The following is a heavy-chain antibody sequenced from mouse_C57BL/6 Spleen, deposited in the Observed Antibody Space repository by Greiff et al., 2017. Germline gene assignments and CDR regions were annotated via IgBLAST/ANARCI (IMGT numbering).Heavy chain of an antibody. J-gene: IGHJ2*01. D-gene: IGHD1-1*01. CDR2: IHPNSGST. V-gene: IGHV1-64*01. Sequence: PGQGLEWIGMIHPNSGSTNYNEKFKSKATLTVDKSSSTAYMQLSSLTSEDSAVYYCARELYGRGNFFDYWGQGTTLTVSS. CDR3: ARELYGRGNFFDY.